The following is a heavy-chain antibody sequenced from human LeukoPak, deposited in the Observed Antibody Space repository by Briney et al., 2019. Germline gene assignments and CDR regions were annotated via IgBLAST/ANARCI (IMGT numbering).Heavy chain of an antibody. CDR3: ARLWFGELLSD. CDR1: GFTFTSYG. CDR2: IRYDGSNR. Sequence: GGSLRLSCAASGFTFTSYGMHWVRQAPGKGLEWVAFIRYDGSNRNYADSVKGRFTISRDNSKNTLYLQMNSLRAEDTAVYYCARLWFGELLSDWGQGTLVTVSS. D-gene: IGHD3-10*01. V-gene: IGHV3-30*02. J-gene: IGHJ4*02.